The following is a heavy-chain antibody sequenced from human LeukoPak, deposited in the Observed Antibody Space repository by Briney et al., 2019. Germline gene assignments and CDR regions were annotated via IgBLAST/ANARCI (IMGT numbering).Heavy chain of an antibody. V-gene: IGHV3-33*01. CDR3: ARMRGELVVPDAIFDGMGV. CDR1: GFTFNDFG. Sequence: GGSLRLSCAASGFTFNDFGMHWVRQAPGKGLEWVAFIWYDGSNKYYADSVKGRFTISRDNSKNTLYLQVNSLRAEDTAVYYCARMRGELVVPDAIFDGMGVWCQGTTVTVSS. D-gene: IGHD2-2*01. J-gene: IGHJ6*02. CDR2: IWYDGSNK.